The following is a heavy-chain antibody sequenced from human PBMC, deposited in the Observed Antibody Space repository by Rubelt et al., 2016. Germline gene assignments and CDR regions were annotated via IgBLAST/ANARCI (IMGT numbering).Heavy chain of an antibody. J-gene: IGHJ2*01. V-gene: IGHV4-34*01. D-gene: IGHD1-14*01. CDR2: INHSGST. CDR3: ARALPGGSSPKNWYFDL. Sequence: IRQPPGKGLEWIGEINHSGSTYYNPSLKSRVTISVDTSKNQFSLKLSSVTAADTAVYYCARALPGGSSPKNWYFDLWGRGTLVTVSS.